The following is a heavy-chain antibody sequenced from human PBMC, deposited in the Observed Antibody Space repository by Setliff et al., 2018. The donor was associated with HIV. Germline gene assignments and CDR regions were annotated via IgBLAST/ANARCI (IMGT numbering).Heavy chain of an antibody. V-gene: IGHV3-30*14. D-gene: IGHD2-15*01. CDR2: ISNDGNHK. Sequence: GGSLRLSCAASGFTFTNYAMHWVRQAPGKGLEWVAVISNDGNHKYYVDSVKGRFTVSRDKSKNTLNLQMSSLRAEDTALYYCVSLLNGAFDFWGQGTMVTVSS. CDR3: VSLLNGAFDF. J-gene: IGHJ3*01. CDR1: GFTFTNYA.